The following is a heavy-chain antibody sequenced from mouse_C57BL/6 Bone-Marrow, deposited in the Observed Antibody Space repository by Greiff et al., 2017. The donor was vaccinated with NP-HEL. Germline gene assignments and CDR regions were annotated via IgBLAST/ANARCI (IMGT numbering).Heavy chain of an antibody. CDR2: IRNKANGYTI. CDR1: GFTFTDYY. Sequence: EVNVVESGGGLVQPGGSLSLSCAASGFTFTDYYMSWVRQPPGKALEWVGFIRNKANGYTIEYSASVKGRLTISRDNSQSILYLQMNALRAEDSATYYCARSIYYDYADDPFYGMDYWGQGTSVTVSS. D-gene: IGHD2-4*01. CDR3: ARSIYYDYADDPFYGMDY. V-gene: IGHV7-3*01. J-gene: IGHJ4*01.